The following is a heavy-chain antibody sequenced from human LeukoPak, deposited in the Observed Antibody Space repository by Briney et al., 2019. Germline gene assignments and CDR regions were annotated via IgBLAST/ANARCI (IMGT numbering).Heavy chain of an antibody. V-gene: IGHV3-21*01. D-gene: IGHD3-9*01. Sequence: GGSLRLSCAASGFTFSSYSMNWVRQAPGKGLEWVSSISSSSSYIYYAGSVKGRFTISRDNAKNSLYLQMNSLRAEDTAVYYCARDFSYDILTGYYPYYYYGMDVWGQGTTVTVSS. J-gene: IGHJ6*02. CDR3: ARDFSYDILTGYYPYYYYGMDV. CDR2: ISSSSSYI. CDR1: GFTFSSYS.